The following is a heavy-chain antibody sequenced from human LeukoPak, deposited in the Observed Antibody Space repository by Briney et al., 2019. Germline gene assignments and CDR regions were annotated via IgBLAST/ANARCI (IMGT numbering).Heavy chain of an antibody. CDR1: GFTFSSYS. D-gene: IGHD2-15*01. V-gene: IGHV3-48*01. Sequence: GGSLRPSCAASGFTFSSYSMNWVRQAPGKGLEWVSYISSSSSTIYYADSVKGRFTISRDNAKNSLYLQMNSLRAEDTAVYYCASQYCSGGSCYQGTSNYWGQGTLVTVSS. J-gene: IGHJ4*02. CDR3: ASQYCSGGSCYQGTSNY. CDR2: ISSSSSTI.